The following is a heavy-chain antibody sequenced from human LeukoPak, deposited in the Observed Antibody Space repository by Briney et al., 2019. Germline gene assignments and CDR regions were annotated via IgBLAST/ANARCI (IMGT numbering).Heavy chain of an antibody. CDR2: ISAYNGNT. V-gene: IGHV1-18*01. Sequence: ASVKVSCKASGYTFTSYGISWVRQAPGQGLEWMGWISAYNGNTNYAQKLQGRVTMTTDTSTSTAYMELRSLRSDDTAVYYCARDRRIAARGIEGFDYWGQGTLVTVSS. CDR1: GYTFTSYG. J-gene: IGHJ4*02. D-gene: IGHD6-6*01. CDR3: ARDRRIAARGIEGFDY.